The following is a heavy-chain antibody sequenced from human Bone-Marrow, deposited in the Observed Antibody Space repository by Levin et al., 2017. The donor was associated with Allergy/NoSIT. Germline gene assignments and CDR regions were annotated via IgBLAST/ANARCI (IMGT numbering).Heavy chain of an antibody. J-gene: IGHJ4*02. CDR3: AFMGLGAARPSVL. V-gene: IGHV3-30*04. CDR1: GFSFTSST. D-gene: IGHD6-6*01. Sequence: PGGSLRLSCAASGFSFTSSTMHWLRQTPDKGLQWLTRISSDGSDTYYADSVKGRFTISRDNSKSTLFLQMSSLRVDDTAVYYCAFMGLGAARPSVLWGQGTLVTVAS. CDR2: ISSDGSDT.